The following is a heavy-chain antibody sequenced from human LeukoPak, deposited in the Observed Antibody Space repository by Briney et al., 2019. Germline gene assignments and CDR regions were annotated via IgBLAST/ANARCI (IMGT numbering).Heavy chain of an antibody. Sequence: ASVKVSRKASGYTFTGYYIHWVRQAPGQGLEWMGWINPNSGGTNYAQKFQGRVTMTRDTSISTAYMELSRLRSDDTAVYYCAREGLLIAAAGPVDIWGQGTMVTVSS. CDR2: INPNSGGT. V-gene: IGHV1-2*02. J-gene: IGHJ3*02. CDR1: GYTFTGYY. D-gene: IGHD6-13*01. CDR3: AREGLLIAAAGPVDI.